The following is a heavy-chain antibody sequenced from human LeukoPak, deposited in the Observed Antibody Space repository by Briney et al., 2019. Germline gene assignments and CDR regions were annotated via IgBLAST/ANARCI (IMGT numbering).Heavy chain of an antibody. CDR2: IYIGGRT. Sequence: GGSLRLSCAASGFTVSGNYMSWVRLAPGKGLEWVSVIYIGGRTNYVDSVRGRFTISRDNSKNTLYLQMNSLRAEDTAMYYCARGRYEFSAGMDVWGQGTTVTVSS. V-gene: IGHV3-53*01. CDR1: GFTVSGNY. CDR3: ARGRYEFSAGMDV. J-gene: IGHJ6*02. D-gene: IGHD5-12*01.